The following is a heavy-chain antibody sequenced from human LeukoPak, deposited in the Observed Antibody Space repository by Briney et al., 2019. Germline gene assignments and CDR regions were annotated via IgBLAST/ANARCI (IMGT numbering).Heavy chain of an antibody. CDR3: AGGDYPLSY. CDR2: IYNDGKT. CDR1: GFSVNGNY. V-gene: IGHV3-66*01. Sequence: HAGGSLRLSCAASGFSVNGNYWHWVRQAPGKAPQWISIIYNDGKTRYADSVRGRFTFSRDNSKNTLYLQMDSPRAEDTAVYYCAGGDYPLSYWGQGSLVTVSS. D-gene: IGHD4-17*01. J-gene: IGHJ4*02.